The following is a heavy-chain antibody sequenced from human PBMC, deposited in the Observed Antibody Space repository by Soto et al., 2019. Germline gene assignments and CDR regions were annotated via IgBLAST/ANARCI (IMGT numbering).Heavy chain of an antibody. Sequence: SQTLSLTCAISGDSVSSNSAAWNWIRQSPSRGLEWLGRTYYRSKWYNDYAVSVKSRITINPDTSKNQFSLQLNSVTPEDTAVYYCARDLPSYYDFWSGYFCFDYWGQGTLVTVSS. J-gene: IGHJ4*02. D-gene: IGHD3-3*01. CDR3: ARDLPSYYDFWSGYFCFDY. CDR2: TYYRSKWYN. CDR1: GDSVSSNSAA. V-gene: IGHV6-1*01.